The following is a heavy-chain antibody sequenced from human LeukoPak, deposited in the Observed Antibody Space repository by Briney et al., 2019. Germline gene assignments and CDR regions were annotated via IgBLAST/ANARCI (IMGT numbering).Heavy chain of an antibody. CDR3: ARGYDILTGSGPFDY. J-gene: IGHJ4*02. V-gene: IGHV3-7*03. Sequence: GGSLRLSCAASGFTFSSYWMSWVGQAPGKGLEWVATKKQDGSEKYYVDSVKGRFTISRDNAKNSLYLQMNSLRAEDTAVYYCARGYDILTGSGPFDYWGQGTLVTVSS. CDR2: KKQDGSEK. CDR1: GFTFSSYW. D-gene: IGHD3-9*01.